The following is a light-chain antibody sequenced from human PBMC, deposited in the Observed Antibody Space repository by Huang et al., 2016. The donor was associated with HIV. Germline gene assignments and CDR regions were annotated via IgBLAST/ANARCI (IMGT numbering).Light chain of an antibody. CDR2: GAS. V-gene: IGKV3-20*01. CDR3: QQYSTSPT. CDR1: PTIRSNY. J-gene: IGKJ1*01. Sequence: DIVLTQSPGTLSLSPGERATLSCRASPTIRSNYLAWYQQKPGQAPRLLIYGASNMAAGIPDRFSGSGSEKDFTLTISRLEPEDFAVYCCQQYSTSPTFGQGTKVEIK.